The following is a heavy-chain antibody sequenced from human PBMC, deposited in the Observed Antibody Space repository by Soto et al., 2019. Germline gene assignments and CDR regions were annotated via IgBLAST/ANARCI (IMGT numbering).Heavy chain of an antibody. J-gene: IGHJ4*02. Sequence: SLRLSCVASGSTFDDYAIHWVRQTPGKGLEWVSGLTWNGEVLGYADSVKGRFTISRDNAKNSLYLEMNSLRPEDTALYYCVKDSESSGYLTHLDYWGQGTLVTVSS. CDR1: GSTFDDYA. D-gene: IGHD3-22*01. CDR2: LTWNGEVL. V-gene: IGHV3-9*01. CDR3: VKDSESSGYLTHLDY.